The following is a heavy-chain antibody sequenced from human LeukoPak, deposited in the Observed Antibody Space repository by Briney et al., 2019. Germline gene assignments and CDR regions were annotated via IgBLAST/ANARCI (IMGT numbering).Heavy chain of an antibody. CDR2: ISGSGGTT. CDR1: GFTFSSYA. CDR3: AKVLRSVVVAAGVDY. J-gene: IGHJ4*02. Sequence: GGSLRLSCAASGFTFSSYAMSWVRQAPGKGLEWVSAISGSGGTTYYAESVKGRLTISRDNSKNTLYLQMNSLRAEDTAVYYCAKVLRSVVVAAGVDYWGQGTLVTVSS. V-gene: IGHV3-23*01. D-gene: IGHD2-15*01.